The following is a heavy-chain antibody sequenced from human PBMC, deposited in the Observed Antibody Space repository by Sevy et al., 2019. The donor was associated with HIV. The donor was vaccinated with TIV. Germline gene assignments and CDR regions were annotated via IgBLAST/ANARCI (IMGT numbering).Heavy chain of an antibody. CDR2: ISGSGGST. V-gene: IGHV3-23*01. J-gene: IGHJ4*02. CDR1: GFTFSSYA. Sequence: GGSLRLSCAASGFTFSSYAMSWVRQAPGKGLEWVSAISGSGGSTYYADSVKGRFTISRDNSKNTLYLQMNSLRAEDTAVYYCAKAYCSSTSCYSVFYPDNIYFDYWGQGTLVTVSS. CDR3: AKAYCSSTSCYSVFYPDNIYFDY. D-gene: IGHD2-2*02.